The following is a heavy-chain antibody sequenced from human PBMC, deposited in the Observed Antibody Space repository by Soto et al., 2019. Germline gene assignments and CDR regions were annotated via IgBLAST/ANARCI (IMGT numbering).Heavy chain of an antibody. Sequence: SETLSLTCTVSGDSISGADHYWSWIRQTPGKGLEWIGHIFYSGTTYYNPSLKSRLTISVDTSKNHFSLRLTSVTAADTAVYYCARDLWVEPELYYYGMDVWGQGTTVTVSS. CDR1: GDSISGADHY. V-gene: IGHV4-30-4*01. J-gene: IGHJ6*02. D-gene: IGHD1-1*01. CDR3: ARDLWVEPELYYYGMDV. CDR2: IFYSGTT.